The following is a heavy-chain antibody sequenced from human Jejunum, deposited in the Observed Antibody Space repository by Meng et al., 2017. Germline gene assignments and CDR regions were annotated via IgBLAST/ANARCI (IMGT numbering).Heavy chain of an antibody. V-gene: IGHV4-34*01. CDR2: INHSGST. CDR1: GGSFSGYY. J-gene: IGHJ4*02. CDR3: ARGSIADRLSD. Sequence: QVEVKQWGEGLLKPSEALSLTCTVYGGSFSGYYWSWIRQPPGKGLEWIGEINHSGSTSYNPSLKSRVTMSLDTSKNQFSLELSSVTAADTAVYYCARGSIADRLSDWGQGTLVTVSS. D-gene: IGHD6-6*01.